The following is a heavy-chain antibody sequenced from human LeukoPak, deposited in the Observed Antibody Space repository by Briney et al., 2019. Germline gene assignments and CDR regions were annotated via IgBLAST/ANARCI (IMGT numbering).Heavy chain of an antibody. CDR2: ISTDGAVT. D-gene: IGHD4-17*01. CDR3: ARDRTTVTLFDN. V-gene: IGHV3-74*01. CDR1: GSTFSGYA. Sequence: PGGSLRLSCAASGSTFSGYAMSWVRQAPGRGLVWISRISTDGAVTGYADSVKGRFTISRDNAKNTLYLQMNSLRAEDTAVYYCARDRTTVTLFDNWGQGALVTVSS. J-gene: IGHJ4*02.